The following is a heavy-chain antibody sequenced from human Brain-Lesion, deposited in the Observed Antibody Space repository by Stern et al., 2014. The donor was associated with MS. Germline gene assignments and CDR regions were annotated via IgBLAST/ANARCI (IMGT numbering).Heavy chain of an antibody. J-gene: IGHJ6*02. D-gene: IGHD2-2*01. CDR2: IFNSGST. Sequence: VQLVESGPGLVKPSQTLSLSCTVSGGSISSGGYYWSWIRQPAGKGLEWIGGIFNSGSTRYNPSLKSRVTISIDTSKNQFSLRLTSMTAADTAVYYCARGRVVPGFQYYATDVWGQGTTVIVSS. CDR1: GGSISSGGYY. V-gene: IGHV4-61*02. CDR3: ARGRVVPGFQYYATDV.